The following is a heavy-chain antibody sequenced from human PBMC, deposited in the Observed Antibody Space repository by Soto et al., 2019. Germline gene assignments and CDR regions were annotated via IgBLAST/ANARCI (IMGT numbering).Heavy chain of an antibody. CDR3: VKDDGGYPSTAPH. CDR1: GITIINYP. CDR2: ISGSGDRT. V-gene: IGHV3-23*01. J-gene: IGHJ4*02. Sequence: EVQLLESGGGWVQPGGSLRLSCAASGITIINYPMSWVRQAPGKGLDWVSGISGSGDRTYYADSAKGRLSISKDISKNSLSLQLDSLAVEDTAIYFCVKDDGGYPSTAPHWGQGTLVTVSS. D-gene: IGHD3-16*02.